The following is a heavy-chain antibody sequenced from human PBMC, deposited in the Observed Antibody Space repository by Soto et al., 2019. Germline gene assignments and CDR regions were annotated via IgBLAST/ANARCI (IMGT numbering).Heavy chain of an antibody. V-gene: IGHV2-70*11. J-gene: IGHJ4*02. CDR3: ARIKWDGPFDY. D-gene: IGHD1-26*01. CDR2: IDWDDEK. Sequence: SGPTLVNPTQTLTLTCTFSGFSLSTSGMCVSWIRQPPGKALEWLARIDWDDEKYYSTSLKTSLTISKDTSKNQVVLTMTNMDPVDTATYYCARIKWDGPFDYWGQATLVTVSS. CDR1: GFSLSTSGMC.